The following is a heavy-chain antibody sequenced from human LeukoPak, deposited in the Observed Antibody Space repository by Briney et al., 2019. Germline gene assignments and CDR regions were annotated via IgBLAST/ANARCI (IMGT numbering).Heavy chain of an antibody. CDR2: INHSGST. J-gene: IGHJ3*02. Sequence: SETLSLTCAVYGGSFSGYYWSWIRQPPGKGLEWIGEINHSGSTNYNPSLKSRVTISGDTSKHHFSLELGSVTAADTAVYYCAISGNYFTRDAFDSWGQGTRVTVSS. CDR3: AISGNYFTRDAFDS. D-gene: IGHD1-26*01. V-gene: IGHV4-34*01. CDR1: GGSFSGYY.